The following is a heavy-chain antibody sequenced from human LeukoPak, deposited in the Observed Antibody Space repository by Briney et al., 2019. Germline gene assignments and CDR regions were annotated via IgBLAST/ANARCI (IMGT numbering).Heavy chain of an antibody. V-gene: IGHV4-34*01. CDR1: GGSFSGYY. J-gene: IGHJ6*03. Sequence: PSETLSLTCAVYGGSFSGYYWSWIRQPPGKGLEWIGEINHSGSTNYNPSLKSRVTISVDTSKNKFSLKLSSVTAADTAVYYCARGFIAARLYYYYYMDVWGKGTTVTVSS. CDR2: INHSGST. D-gene: IGHD6-6*01. CDR3: ARGFIAARLYYYYYMDV.